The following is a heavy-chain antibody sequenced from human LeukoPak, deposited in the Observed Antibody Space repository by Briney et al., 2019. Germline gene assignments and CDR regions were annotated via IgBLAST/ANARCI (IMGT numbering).Heavy chain of an antibody. D-gene: IGHD4-17*01. Sequence: SVKVSCKASGYTFTSYYMHWVRQAPGQGLEWMGGIIPIFGTANYAQKFQGRVTITADKSTSTAYMELSSLRSEDTAVYYCARERSTSSKANDAFDIWGQGTMVTVSS. CDR2: IIPIFGTA. V-gene: IGHV1-69*06. CDR1: GYTFTSYY. CDR3: ARERSTSSKANDAFDI. J-gene: IGHJ3*02.